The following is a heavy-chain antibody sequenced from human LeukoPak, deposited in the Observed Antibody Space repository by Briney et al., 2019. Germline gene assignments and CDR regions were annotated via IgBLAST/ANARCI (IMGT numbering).Heavy chain of an antibody. J-gene: IGHJ4*02. CDR3: ARDSGYGFDY. Sequence: RRSLRLSCAASGLTFSSYGMHWVRQAPGKGLEWVAVISYDGSNKYYADSVKGRFTISRDNSKNTLYLQMNSLRAEDTAVYYCARDSGYGFDYWGQGTLVTVSS. CDR2: ISYDGSNK. D-gene: IGHD5-12*01. CDR1: GLTFSSYG. V-gene: IGHV3-30*03.